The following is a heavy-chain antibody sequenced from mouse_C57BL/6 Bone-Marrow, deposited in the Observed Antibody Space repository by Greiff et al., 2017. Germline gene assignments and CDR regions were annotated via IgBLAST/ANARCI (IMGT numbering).Heavy chain of an antibody. D-gene: IGHD2-3*01. J-gene: IGHJ4*01. CDR1: GYTFTSYW. CDR2: IYPGSGST. Sequence: QVQLKQPGAELVKPGASVKMSCKASGYTFTSYWITWVKQRPGQGLEWIGDIYPGSGSTNYNEKFKSKATLTVDTSSSTAYMQLSSLTSEDSAVYYGARWVLRLDYAMDYWGQGTSVTVSS. CDR3: ARWVLRLDYAMDY. V-gene: IGHV1-55*01.